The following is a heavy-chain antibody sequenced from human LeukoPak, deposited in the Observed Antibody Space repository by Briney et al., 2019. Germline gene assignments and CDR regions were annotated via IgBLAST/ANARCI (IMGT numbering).Heavy chain of an antibody. V-gene: IGHV3-33*01. J-gene: IGHJ4*02. CDR3: ARWGGTRQYYFDY. Sequence: GRSLRLSCAVSGFIFSDYGFHWVRQAPGKGLEWVAVTRFDGSIKQYADSVKGRFTISRDDSKNTLYLQMNFLKSEDTAAYYCARWGGTRQYYFDYWGQGTLVTVSS. CDR2: TRFDGSIK. D-gene: IGHD1-1*01. CDR1: GFIFSDYG.